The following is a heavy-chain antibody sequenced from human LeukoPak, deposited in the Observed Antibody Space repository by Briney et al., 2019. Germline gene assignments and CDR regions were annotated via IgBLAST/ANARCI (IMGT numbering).Heavy chain of an antibody. V-gene: IGHV1-46*01. CDR2: INPRGGST. CDR1: GYTFTSYY. J-gene: IGHJ4*02. D-gene: IGHD6-6*01. CDR3: ARGGLIAARHPGASD. Sequence: PVASVKVSCKASGYTFTSYYMHWVRQAPGQGLEWMGIINPRGGSTSYAQKFQGRVTMTRDTSTSTVYMELSSLRSEDTAVYYCARGGLIAARHPGASDWGQGTLVTVSS.